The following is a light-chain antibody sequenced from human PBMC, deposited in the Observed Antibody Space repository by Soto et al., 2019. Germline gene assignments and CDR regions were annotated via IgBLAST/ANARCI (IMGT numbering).Light chain of an antibody. CDR3: CSYAGSSTLV. V-gene: IGLV2-23*02. J-gene: IGLJ3*02. CDR2: DVT. CDR1: SSDIVRYNL. Sequence: QSALTQPASVSGSPGQSITISCTGTSSDIVRYNLVSWYQQYPGTAPKLLIYDVTKRPSGVSNRFSGSKSGNTASLTISGLQAEDEADYYCCSYAGSSTLVFGGGTKLTVL.